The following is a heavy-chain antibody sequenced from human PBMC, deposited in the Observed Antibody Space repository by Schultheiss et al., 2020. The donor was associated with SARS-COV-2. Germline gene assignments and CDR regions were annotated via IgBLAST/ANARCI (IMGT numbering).Heavy chain of an antibody. CDR2: ISYDGSNK. CDR3: AKENGDYYYGMDV. Sequence: GGSLRLSCAASGFTFSSYGMHWVRQAPGKGLEWVAVISYDGSNKYYADSVKGRFTISRDNSKNTLYLQMNSLRAEDTAVYYCAKENGDYYYGMDVWGQGTTVTVSS. V-gene: IGHV3-30*18. J-gene: IGHJ6*02. D-gene: IGHD4-17*01. CDR1: GFTFSSYG.